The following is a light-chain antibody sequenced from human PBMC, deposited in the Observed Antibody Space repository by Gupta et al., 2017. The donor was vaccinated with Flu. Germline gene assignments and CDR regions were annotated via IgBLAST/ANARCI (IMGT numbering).Light chain of an antibody. CDR2: DNN. J-gene: IGLJ1*01. Sequence: TMSCNGTSSSIGGNNLDCYQHRPGTAPNILLYDNNKRHAAVTARCSGSKSGTSAALAISVLQSEEEAAYYCEASEDSLNGAYVFGTGTKVTVL. CDR3: EASEDSLNGAYV. V-gene: IGLV1-44*01. CDR1: SSSIGGNN.